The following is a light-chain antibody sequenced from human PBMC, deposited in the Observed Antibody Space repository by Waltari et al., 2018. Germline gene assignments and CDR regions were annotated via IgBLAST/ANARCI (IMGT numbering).Light chain of an antibody. V-gene: IGLV4-69*01. Sequence: QLVLTHSPSAPASLGASVKLTCPLSSGHSSNVIACLQQQPEKGPRYLMKVNSDGSHSKGDKIPDRFSGSSSGTVHYLTSSSLQSEDEADYYCQTGGHGTWVFGGGTKLTVL. CDR3: QTGGHGTWV. CDR1: SGHSSNV. CDR2: VNSDGSH. J-gene: IGLJ3*02.